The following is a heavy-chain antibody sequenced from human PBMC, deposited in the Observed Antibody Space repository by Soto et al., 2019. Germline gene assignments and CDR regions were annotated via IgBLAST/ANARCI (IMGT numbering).Heavy chain of an antibody. Sequence: SETLSLTCTVSGVSISSRSYYWGSFRQPPGKGLEWIGSLYYSRSTYYNPSLKSRVTISVDTSKNQFSLKLSSVTAADTAVYYCARGYCSGGSCYPVDYWGQGTLVTVS. V-gene: IGHV4-39*01. J-gene: IGHJ4*02. CDR2: LYYSRST. CDR1: GVSISSRSYY. D-gene: IGHD2-15*01. CDR3: ARGYCSGGSCYPVDY.